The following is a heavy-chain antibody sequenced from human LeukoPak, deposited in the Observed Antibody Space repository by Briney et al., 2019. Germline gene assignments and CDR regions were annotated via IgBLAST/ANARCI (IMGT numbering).Heavy chain of an antibody. J-gene: IGHJ4*02. Sequence: GGSLRLSCAASGFSFSSYAMTWARQAPVKGLEWVSAISGDGTRTYYADSVKGRFTISRDNSKNTLYLQMDSLTAEDTAVYHCAKDLTGAYCSDYWGQGTLLTVSS. CDR2: ISGDGTRT. CDR1: GFSFSSYA. D-gene: IGHD3-9*01. V-gene: IGHV3-23*01. CDR3: AKDLTGAYCSDY.